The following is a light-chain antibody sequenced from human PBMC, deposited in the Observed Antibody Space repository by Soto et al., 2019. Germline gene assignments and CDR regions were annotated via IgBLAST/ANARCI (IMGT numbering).Light chain of an antibody. J-gene: IGKJ5*01. Sequence: IQLAQSPSSLSASLADRFTITCRASQGINTFLAWYQQKAGKAPKLLIYAASTLQSGVPSRFSGSGSGTDFTLTISSLQSEDFATYYCQQLNSYPITFGQGTRLEIK. V-gene: IGKV1-9*01. CDR2: AAS. CDR3: QQLNSYPIT. CDR1: QGINTF.